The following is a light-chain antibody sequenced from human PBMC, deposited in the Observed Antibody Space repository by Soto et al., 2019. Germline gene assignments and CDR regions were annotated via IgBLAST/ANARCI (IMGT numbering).Light chain of an antibody. CDR2: DTS. CDR1: QSVSSN. CDR3: HQYNNWPET. V-gene: IGKV3-15*01. J-gene: IGKJ2*01. Sequence: ERAMTQSPATLSVSPGERATLSCRASQSVSSNLAWYQQKPGQAPRLLIYDTSTRATGIPARFSGSGSGTEFTLTISSLQSEDFAVYYCHQYNNWPETFGQGTKLAIK.